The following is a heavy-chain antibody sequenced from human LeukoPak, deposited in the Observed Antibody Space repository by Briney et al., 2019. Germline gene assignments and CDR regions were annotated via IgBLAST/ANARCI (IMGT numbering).Heavy chain of an antibody. CDR2: INHSGST. V-gene: IGHV4-34*01. J-gene: IGHJ4*02. D-gene: IGHD4-11*01. CDR1: GGSFSGYY. Sequence: SETLSFTCAVYGGSFSGYYWSWIRQPPGKGLEWIGEINHSGSTNYNPSLKSRVTISVDTSKNQFSLKLSSVTAADTAVYYCARRLLRSMTNLDYWGQGTLVTVSS. CDR3: ARRLLRSMTNLDY.